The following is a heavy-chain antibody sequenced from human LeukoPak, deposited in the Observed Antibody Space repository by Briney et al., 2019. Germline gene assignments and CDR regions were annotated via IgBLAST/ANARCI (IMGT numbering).Heavy chain of an antibody. V-gene: IGHV5-51*01. CDR1: GYSFTNYW. D-gene: IGHD6-19*01. J-gene: IGHJ4*02. CDR3: ARRIAVAGRYYFDY. CDR2: IYPGDSVT. Sequence: GESLKISCKGSGYSFTNYWIGWGRQMPGKGLEWMGLIYPGDSVTRYSPSFQGQVTISADKSISTAYLQWSSLKASDTAMYYCARRIAVAGRYYFDYWGQGTLVTVSS.